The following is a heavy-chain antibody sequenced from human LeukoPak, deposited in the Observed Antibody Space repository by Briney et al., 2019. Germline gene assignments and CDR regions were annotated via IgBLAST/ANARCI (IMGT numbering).Heavy chain of an antibody. CDR2: ISSSGSTI. J-gene: IGHJ5*02. D-gene: IGHD1-14*01. CDR3: ARDNHRLQGFDP. Sequence: PGGSLRLSCAASGFTFSSYEMNWVRQAPGKGLEWVPYISSSGSTIYYADSVKGRFTISRDNAKNSLYLQMNSLRAEDTAVYYCARDNHRLQGFDPWGQEPWSPSPQ. V-gene: IGHV3-48*03. CDR1: GFTFSSYE.